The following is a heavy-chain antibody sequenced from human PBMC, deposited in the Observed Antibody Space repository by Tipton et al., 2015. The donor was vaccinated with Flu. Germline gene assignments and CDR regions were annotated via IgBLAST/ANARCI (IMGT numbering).Heavy chain of an antibody. D-gene: IGHD1-1*01. CDR2: IYPAGGGI. CDR1: GYTFTSYN. J-gene: IGHJ3*01. V-gene: IGHV1-46*01. CDR3: ARDKGAGTYTVDV. Sequence: QLVQSGAEMKKPGASVKVSCKASGYTFTSYNMHWVRQAPGQGLEWMGIIYPAGGGISYAQKFQGRVIMTRDRSTGTLHMELSSLRPDDTAMYYCARDKGAGTYTVDVWGQGTMITVSA.